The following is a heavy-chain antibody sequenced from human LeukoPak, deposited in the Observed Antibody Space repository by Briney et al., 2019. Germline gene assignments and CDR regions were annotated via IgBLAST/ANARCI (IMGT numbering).Heavy chain of an antibody. D-gene: IGHD1-1*01. CDR1: GYSFSNYW. J-gene: IGHJ4*02. CDR2: VYPRDSDS. Sequence: GESLKISCKASGYSFSNYWIGWVRQVPGKGLEWMGIVYPRDSDSRYSPSFQGQVTISADKSISTAYLQWSSLKASETAVYYCARPGERSRRDWNLDQWGQGTLVTVSS. V-gene: IGHV5-51*01. CDR3: ARPGERSRRDWNLDQ.